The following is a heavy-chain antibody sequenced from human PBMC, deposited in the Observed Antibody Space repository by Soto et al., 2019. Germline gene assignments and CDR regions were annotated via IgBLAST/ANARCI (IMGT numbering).Heavy chain of an antibody. CDR3: ARGVGANFDY. D-gene: IGHD1-26*01. Sequence: SETLSLTCAVYGGSFIGYYWIWIRQPPGKGLEWIGEINHSGSTNYNPSLKSRVTISVDTSKNQFSLKLSSVTAADTAVYYCARGVGANFDYWGQGTLVTVSS. V-gene: IGHV4-34*01. CDR2: INHSGST. J-gene: IGHJ4*02. CDR1: GGSFIGYY.